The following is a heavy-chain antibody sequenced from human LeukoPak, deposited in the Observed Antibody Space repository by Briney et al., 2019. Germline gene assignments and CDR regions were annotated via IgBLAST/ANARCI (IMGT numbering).Heavy chain of an antibody. Sequence: SGTLSLTCAVSGGSISSNKWWSWVRQPPGKGLEWIGEIHHSGSTNYNPSLKSRVTISEDKSENQFSLKLSSVTAADTAVYYCASKLTAVAGYFDCWGQGTLVTVSS. CDR3: ASKLTAVAGYFDC. CDR2: IHHSGST. D-gene: IGHD6-19*01. CDR1: GGSISSNKW. J-gene: IGHJ4*02. V-gene: IGHV4-4*02.